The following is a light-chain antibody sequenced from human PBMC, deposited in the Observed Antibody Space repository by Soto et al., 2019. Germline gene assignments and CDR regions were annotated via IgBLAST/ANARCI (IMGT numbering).Light chain of an antibody. CDR3: QQYNNWPLT. V-gene: IGKV3-15*01. Sequence: EIVMTQSPVTLSVSPGERATLSCRASQSVCSNLAWYQQKPGQAPRLLIYGTSTRATGIPARFSGSGSGTEFTLTISSLQSEDFAVYYCQQYNNWPLTFGGGTNVEIK. CDR2: GTS. J-gene: IGKJ4*01. CDR1: QSVCSN.